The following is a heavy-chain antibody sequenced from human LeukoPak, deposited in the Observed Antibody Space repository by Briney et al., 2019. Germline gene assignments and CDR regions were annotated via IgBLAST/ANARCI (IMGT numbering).Heavy chain of an antibody. J-gene: IGHJ4*02. V-gene: IGHV1-69*05. CDR1: GGTFSSYA. CDR3: ARDQYYYDSSGYLSAAYFDY. CDR2: IIPIFGTA. Sequence: SVKVSCKASGGTFSSYAISWVRQAPGQGLEWMGRIIPIFGTANYAPKFQGRVTITTDESTSTAYMELSSLRSEDTAVYYCARDQYYYDSSGYLSAAYFDYWGQGTLVTVSS. D-gene: IGHD3-22*01.